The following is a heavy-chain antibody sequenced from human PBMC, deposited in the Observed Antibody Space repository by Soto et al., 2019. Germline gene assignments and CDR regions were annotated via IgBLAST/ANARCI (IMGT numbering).Heavy chain of an antibody. V-gene: IGHV4-61*01. D-gene: IGHD4-17*01. J-gene: IGHJ5*02. CDR2: VYFSGST. Sequence: QVQLKESGPGLLKPSGTLSLTCTVSGASVSSARYYWAWLRQPPGRGLEWIGSVYFSGSTSYLPSLKSRVTVSVDTSKNQFSLNLASVSASDSAVSYCARIDGDYGHNWFDPWGQGTLVIVPP. CDR3: ARIDGDYGHNWFDP. CDR1: GASVSSARYY.